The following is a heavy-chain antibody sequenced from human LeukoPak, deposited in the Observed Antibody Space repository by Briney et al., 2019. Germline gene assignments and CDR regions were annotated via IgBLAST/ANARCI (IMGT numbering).Heavy chain of an antibody. D-gene: IGHD3-10*01. J-gene: IGHJ5*02. Sequence: PSQTLSLTCAVPGGSISSGGYSWSWIRQPPGKGLEWIGYIYHSGSTYYNPSLKSRVTISVDRSKNQFSLKLSSVTAADTAVYYCARESRMVRGINWFDPWGQGTLVTVSS. CDR3: ARESRMVRGINWFDP. CDR1: GGSISSGGYS. V-gene: IGHV4-30-2*01. CDR2: IYHSGST.